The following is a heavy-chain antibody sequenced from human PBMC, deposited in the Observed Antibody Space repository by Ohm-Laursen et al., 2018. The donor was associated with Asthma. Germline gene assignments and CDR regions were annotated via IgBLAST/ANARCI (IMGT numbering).Heavy chain of an antibody. V-gene: IGHV3-33*08. CDR1: GFTFSSYG. Sequence: SLRLSCSASGFTFSSYGMHWVRQAPGKGLEWVAVIWYDGSNKYYADSVKGRFTISRDNSKNTLYLQMNSLRAEDTAVYYCARDQYLATSGIAVAGLVYWGQGTLVTVSS. J-gene: IGHJ4*02. D-gene: IGHD6-19*01. CDR3: ARDQYLATSGIAVAGLVY. CDR2: IWYDGSNK.